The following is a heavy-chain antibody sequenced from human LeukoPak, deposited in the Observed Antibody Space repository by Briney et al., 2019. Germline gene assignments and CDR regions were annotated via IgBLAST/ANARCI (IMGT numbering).Heavy chain of an antibody. CDR1: GGSISSGDYY. CDR3: ARDIRGYSGYDYFDY. CDR2: IYYSGST. V-gene: IGHV4-30-4*01. Sequence: SETLSLTCTVSGGSISSGDYYWSWIRQPPGKGLEWIGYIYYSGSTYYNPSLKSRVTISVDPSKNQFSLKLSSVTAADTAVYYCARDIRGYSGYDYFDYWGQGTLVTVSS. J-gene: IGHJ4*02. D-gene: IGHD5-12*01.